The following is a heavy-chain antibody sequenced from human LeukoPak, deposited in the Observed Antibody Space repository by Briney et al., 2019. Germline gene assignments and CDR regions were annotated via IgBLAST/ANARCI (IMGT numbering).Heavy chain of an antibody. D-gene: IGHD3-3*01. J-gene: IGHJ6*02. CDR1: GGSISSSSYY. CDR2: IYYSGST. CDR3: ARDQPLYYDFWSGSTGSGMDV. Sequence: SETLSLTCTVSGGSISSSSYYWGRIRQPPGKGLEWIGSIYYSGSTYYNPSLKSRVTISVDTSKNQFSLKLSSVTAADTAVYYCARDQPLYYDFWSGSTGSGMDVWGQGTTVTVSS. V-gene: IGHV4-39*07.